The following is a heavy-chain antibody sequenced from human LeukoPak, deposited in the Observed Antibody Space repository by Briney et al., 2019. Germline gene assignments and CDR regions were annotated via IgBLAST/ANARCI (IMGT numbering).Heavy chain of an antibody. V-gene: IGHV1-2*04. CDR2: INPNSGGT. CDR3: AREVVPAAMGY. J-gene: IGHJ4*02. CDR1: GYTFTGYY. Sequence: ASVKVSCKASGYTFTGYYMHWVRQAPGQGLEWMGWINPNSGGTNYAQEFQGWVTMTRDTSISTAYMELSRLRSDDTAVYYCAREVVPAAMGYWGQGTLVTVSS. D-gene: IGHD2-2*01.